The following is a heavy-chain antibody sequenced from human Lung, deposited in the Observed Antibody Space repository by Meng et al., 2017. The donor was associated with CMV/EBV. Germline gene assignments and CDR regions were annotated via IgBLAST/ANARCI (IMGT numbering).Heavy chain of an antibody. D-gene: IGHD1-1*01. CDR1: GVTFSSYS. CDR2: ISSSSSYI. J-gene: IGHJ5*02. V-gene: IGHV3-21*01. CDR3: ARNTGTRFDP. Sequence: LSCAASGVTFSSYSMNWVRQAPGKGLEWVSSISSSSSYIYYADSVKGRFTISRDNAKNSLYLQMNSLRAEDTAVYYCARNTGTRFDPWGQGTLVTVSS.